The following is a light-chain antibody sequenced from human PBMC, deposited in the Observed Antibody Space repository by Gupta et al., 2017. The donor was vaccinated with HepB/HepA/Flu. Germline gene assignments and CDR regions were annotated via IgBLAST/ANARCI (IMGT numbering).Light chain of an antibody. CDR1: QSVSSN. J-gene: IGKJ4*01. CDR2: GAS. CDR3: QQYNNWPHS. Sequence: EIVMTQSPATLSVSPGERATLSCRASQSVSSNLAWYQQKPGQAPRLLIYGASTRATGIPARFSGSGSGTEFTLTISSLQSEDFAVYYCQQYNNWPHSFGGGTKVAIK. V-gene: IGKV3-15*01.